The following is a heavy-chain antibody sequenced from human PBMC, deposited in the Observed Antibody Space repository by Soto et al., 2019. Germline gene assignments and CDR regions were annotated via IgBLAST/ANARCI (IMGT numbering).Heavy chain of an antibody. V-gene: IGHV1-69*06. CDR1: GGTFSSYA. CDR2: IIPIFGTA. CDR3: ARSTKTGAFDI. J-gene: IGHJ3*02. Sequence: ASVKVSCKASGGTFSSYAISWVRQAPGQGLEWMGGIIPIFGTANYAQKFQGRVTITADKSTSTAYMELSSLRSEDTAAYYCARSTKTGAFDIWGQGTMVTVSS.